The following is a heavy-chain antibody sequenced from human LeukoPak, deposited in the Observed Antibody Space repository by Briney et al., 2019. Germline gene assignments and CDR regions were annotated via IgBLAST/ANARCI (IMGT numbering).Heavy chain of an antibody. CDR3: AKGCHLYGSGSYTDY. D-gene: IGHD3-10*01. CDR1: GFTFSSYA. J-gene: IGHJ4*02. V-gene: IGHV3-23*01. Sequence: PGGSLRLSCAASGFTFSSYAMSWVRQAPGKGLEWVSAISGSGGSTYYADSVKGRFTISRDNSKNTLYLQMNSLRAEDTAVYYCAKGCHLYGSGSYTDYWGQGTLVTVSS. CDR2: ISGSGGST.